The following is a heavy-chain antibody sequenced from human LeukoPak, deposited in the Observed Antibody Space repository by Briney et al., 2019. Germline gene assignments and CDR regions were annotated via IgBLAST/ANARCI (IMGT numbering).Heavy chain of an antibody. J-gene: IGHJ4*02. D-gene: IGHD3-22*01. Sequence: KPSETLSLTCTVSGGSISSYYWSWIRQPPGKGLEWIGYMYYSGSMNYNPSLKSRVTISVDTSKNQFSLKLSSVTAADTAVYYCARVIYDSRGYTIDYWGQGTLVTVSS. CDR2: MYYSGSM. V-gene: IGHV4-59*01. CDR3: ARVIYDSRGYTIDY. CDR1: GGSISSYY.